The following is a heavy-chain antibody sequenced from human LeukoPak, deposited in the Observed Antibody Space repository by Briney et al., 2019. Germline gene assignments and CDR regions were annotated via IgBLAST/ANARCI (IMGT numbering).Heavy chain of an antibody. CDR3: VKNRLGGTSGQFDH. CDR2: IWYDISDE. V-gene: IGHV3-33*03. CDR1: GFTFRGYS. D-gene: IGHD3-16*01. J-gene: IGHJ4*02. Sequence: PGGSLRLSCVASGFTFRGYSMHWVRQAPGKGLGWVADIWYDISDEHYADSVKGRFAISRDNTKNTLSLQMNSLRVGDSAVYYCVKNRLGGTSGQFDHWGQGTLVTVSS.